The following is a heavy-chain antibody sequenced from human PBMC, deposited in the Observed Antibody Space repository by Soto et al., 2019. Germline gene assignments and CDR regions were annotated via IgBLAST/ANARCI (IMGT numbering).Heavy chain of an antibody. D-gene: IGHD3-10*01. CDR1: GFTFSSYA. Sequence: GGSLRLSCAASGFTFSSYAMSWVRQGPGKGLEWVSAISGSGGSTYYADSVKGRFTISRDNSKNTLYLQMNSLRTEDTAVYYCATDPQLQWFGELLTDHHWGQGTLVTVSS. J-gene: IGHJ4*02. CDR2: ISGSGGST. CDR3: ATDPQLQWFGELLTDHH. V-gene: IGHV3-23*01.